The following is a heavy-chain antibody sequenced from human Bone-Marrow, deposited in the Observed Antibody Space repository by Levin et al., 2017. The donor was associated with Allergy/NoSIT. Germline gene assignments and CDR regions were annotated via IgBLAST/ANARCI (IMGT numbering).Heavy chain of an antibody. D-gene: IGHD6-13*01. CDR1: GGSISSGSHH. V-gene: IGHV4-61*02. J-gene: IGHJ5*02. CDR3: ARELSSRPRDVS. CDR2: IYASGST. Sequence: SETLSLTCTVSGGSISSGSHHWSWIRQPAGKGLEWIGRIYASGSTNYSPSLKSRVTISIDTSKNHFSLKLSSVTAADAAVCYCARELSSRPRDVSWGQGTLVTVSS.